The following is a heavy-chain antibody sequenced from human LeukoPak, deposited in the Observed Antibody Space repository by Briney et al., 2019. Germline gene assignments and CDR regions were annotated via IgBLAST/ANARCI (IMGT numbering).Heavy chain of an antibody. V-gene: IGHV1-69*01. CDR2: IIPMFGRA. D-gene: IGHD3-22*01. CDR1: GGTFSRYT. CDR3: ATDASIYDSRGYYYLW. J-gene: IGHJ4*02. Sequence: SVKVSCKASGGTFSRYTISWVRQAPGQGLEWMGGIIPMFGRANCAQKFQGRLTITADESSTTAYMELSGLRSEDTAVYYCATDASIYDSRGYYYLWWGQGTLVTVSS.